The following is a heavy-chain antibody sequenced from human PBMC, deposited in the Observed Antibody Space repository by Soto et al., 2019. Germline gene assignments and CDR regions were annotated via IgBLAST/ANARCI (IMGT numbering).Heavy chain of an antibody. D-gene: IGHD6-6*01. Sequence: EVQLLGSGGGLASPGGSLTLSWEASGSTFSSMAWSWVRQLPGKGLEWVSAIRGSGGSTHYADSVKGRFTVSRDNSKNTLYLQMNSLRAEDTAVYYCAKVGGEQLGHYYYYGMDVWGQGTTVTVSS. J-gene: IGHJ6*02. CDR1: GSTFSSMA. V-gene: IGHV3-23*01. CDR3: AKVGGEQLGHYYYYGMDV. CDR2: IRGSGGST.